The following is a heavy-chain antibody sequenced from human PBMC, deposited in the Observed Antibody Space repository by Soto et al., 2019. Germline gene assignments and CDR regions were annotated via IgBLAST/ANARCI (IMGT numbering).Heavy chain of an antibody. D-gene: IGHD3-9*01. V-gene: IGHV1-69*12. CDR1: GGTFSSYA. Sequence: QVQLVQSGAEVKKPGSSVKVSCKASGGTFSSYAISWVRQSPGQGLEWMGGIIPIFGTANYAQKFQGRVTITESESTSVAYLERSSLRSEDTAVYYCARDLLGYLDWLPEYNWFDPWGQGTLVTVSS. J-gene: IGHJ5*02. CDR2: IIPIFGTA. CDR3: ARDLLGYLDWLPEYNWFDP.